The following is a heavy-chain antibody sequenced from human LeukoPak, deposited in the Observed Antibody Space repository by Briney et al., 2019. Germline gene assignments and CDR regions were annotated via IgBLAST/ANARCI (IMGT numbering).Heavy chain of an antibody. CDR3: ARSGSSRYYYYMDV. J-gene: IGHJ6*03. D-gene: IGHD1-26*01. CDR2: VHYSGST. Sequence: SETLSLTCTVSGGSISSHYWSWIRQPPGKELEWIGYVHYSGSTHYNHSLKSRVTISVDTSKDQFSLKVSAVAAADRAVYYWARSGSSRYYYYMDVWGKGTTVTVSS. V-gene: IGHV4-59*11. CDR1: GGSISSHY.